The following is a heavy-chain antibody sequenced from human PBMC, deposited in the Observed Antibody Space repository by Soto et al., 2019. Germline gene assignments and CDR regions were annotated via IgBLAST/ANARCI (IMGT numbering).Heavy chain of an antibody. D-gene: IGHD3-10*01. J-gene: IGHJ4*02. CDR1: EFTFSSYW. CDR2: IKEDGSEK. V-gene: IGHV3-7*01. Sequence: VGSLRLSCAASEFTFSSYWMTWVRQAPGKGLEWVANIKEDGSEKYYVDSVKGRFTISRDNAKNSLSLQMNSLRAEDTAVYYCARGALWFEELGLRYFDYWGQGTLVTVSS. CDR3: ARGALWFEELGLRYFDY.